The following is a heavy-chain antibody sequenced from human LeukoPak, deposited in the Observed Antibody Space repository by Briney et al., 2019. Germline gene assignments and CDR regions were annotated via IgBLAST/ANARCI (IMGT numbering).Heavy chain of an antibody. CDR2: IYPGDSDT. D-gene: IGHD3-10*01. CDR1: GYSFTTYW. J-gene: IGHJ4*02. CDR3: AKHSRTGSSFDPFEY. Sequence: LGESLKISCKGSGYSFTTYWIGWVRQMPGRGLEWMGIIYPGDSDTRYSPSFQGQVTISADKSISTAYLQWSRLKASDTAIYYCAKHSRTGSSFDPFEYRGQGTLVTVSS. V-gene: IGHV5-51*01.